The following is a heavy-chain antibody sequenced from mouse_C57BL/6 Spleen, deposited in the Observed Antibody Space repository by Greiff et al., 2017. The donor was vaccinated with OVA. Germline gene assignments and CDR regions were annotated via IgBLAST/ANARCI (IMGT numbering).Heavy chain of an antibody. D-gene: IGHD2-3*01. CDR1: GFTFSSYA. V-gene: IGHV5-4*01. CDR2: ISDGGSYT. J-gene: IGHJ2*01. CDR3: ARDEGYYGHFDY. Sequence: EVKLMESGGGLVKPGGSLKLSCAASGFTFSSYAMSWVRQTPEKRLEWVATISDGGSYTYYPDNVKGRFTISRDNAKNNLYLQMSHLKSEDTAMYYCARDEGYYGHFDYWGQGTTLTVSS.